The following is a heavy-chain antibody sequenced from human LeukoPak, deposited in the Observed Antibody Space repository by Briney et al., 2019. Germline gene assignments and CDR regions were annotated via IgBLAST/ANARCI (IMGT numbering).Heavy chain of an antibody. J-gene: IGHJ3*02. V-gene: IGHV4-34*01. Sequence: SETLSLTCAVYGGSFSGYYWSWIRQPPGKGLEWIGNIYSGGSTYYTPSLKSRVTISVDTSKNQFSLKLSSVTAADTAIYFCARHSRSGSGGYENAFDIWGQGTMVTVSS. CDR3: ARHSRSGSGGYENAFDI. D-gene: IGHD5-12*01. CDR2: IYSGGST. CDR1: GGSFSGYY.